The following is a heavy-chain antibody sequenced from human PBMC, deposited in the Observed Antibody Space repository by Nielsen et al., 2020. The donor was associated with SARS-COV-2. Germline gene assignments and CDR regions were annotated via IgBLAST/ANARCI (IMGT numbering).Heavy chain of an antibody. V-gene: IGHV3-15*01. J-gene: IGHJ5*02. CDR3: ATARYCSRTSCSAGTDMFDP. CDR2: IKSKIDGGTT. D-gene: IGHD2-2*01. Sequence: GESLKISCVASGFTFSKAWMSWVRQAPGKGLEWVGRIKSKIDGGTTDYPAPVKDRFTISRDDSKNTVYLDMSSLRTEDTAVYYCATARYCSRTSCSAGTDMFDPWGQGTQVIVSS. CDR1: GFTFSKAW.